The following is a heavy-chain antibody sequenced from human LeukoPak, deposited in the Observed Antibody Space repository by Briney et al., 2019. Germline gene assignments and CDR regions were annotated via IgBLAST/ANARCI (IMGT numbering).Heavy chain of an antibody. Sequence: GGSLRLSCAASGFTFSDYWMSWVRQAPGKGLEWVANIKQDGTEKWYVDSVKGRFTISRDNAKNSLYLQVNSLGAEDTAIYYCARDGQSGGSGSYPYFDYWGQGTLVTVSS. V-gene: IGHV3-7*03. J-gene: IGHJ4*02. CDR1: GFTFSDYW. CDR2: IKQDGTEK. D-gene: IGHD3-10*01. CDR3: ARDGQSGGSGSYPYFDY.